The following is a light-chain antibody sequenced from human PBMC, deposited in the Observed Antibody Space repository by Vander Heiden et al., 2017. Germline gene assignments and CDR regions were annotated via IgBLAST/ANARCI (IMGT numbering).Light chain of an antibody. CDR3: SSSRSSTSDVV. V-gene: IGLV2-14*03. J-gene: IGLJ2*01. CDR2: DVS. CDR1: SSDIGGSKY. Sequence: QSALTQTASVSGSPGQWITISCTGTSSDIGGSKYVSWYQQHPGKAPNLMIYDVSYRPSGVSNRFSGSKSDNTASLTISGLQAEDEAHYYCSSSRSSTSDVVFGGGTKLTVL.